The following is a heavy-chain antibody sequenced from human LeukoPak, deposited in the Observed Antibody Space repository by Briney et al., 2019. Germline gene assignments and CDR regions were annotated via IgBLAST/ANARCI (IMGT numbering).Heavy chain of an antibody. CDR3: ARLQEMATIPFILEPFDY. CDR1: GYTFTDYY. V-gene: IGHV1-2*02. Sequence: GASVTVSCKASGYTFTDYYMHWVRQAPGQGPEWMGWINPNRGGTKYAQKFQGRVTMTRDTSISTAYMELSRLRSDDTAVYYCARLQEMATIPFILEPFDYWGQGTQVTVSS. D-gene: IGHD5-24*01. J-gene: IGHJ4*02. CDR2: INPNRGGT.